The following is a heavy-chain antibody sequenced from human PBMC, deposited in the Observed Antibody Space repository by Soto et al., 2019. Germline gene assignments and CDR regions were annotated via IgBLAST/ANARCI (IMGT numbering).Heavy chain of an antibody. V-gene: IGHV3-23*01. J-gene: IGHJ6*02. CDR2: ISGRAGAT. Sequence: EMQLLESGGTLVQPGGSLRLSCSASTFTFKIYVMNWVRQAPGKGLEWVAAISGRAGATYYAESVKRRFTASRDHSKTTLFIQMTSLTVNATAVYLCATRATPPRSNYSGLDLWGPGTTVTVS. CDR1: TFTFKIYV. CDR3: ATRATPPRSNYSGLDL. D-gene: IGHD1-7*01.